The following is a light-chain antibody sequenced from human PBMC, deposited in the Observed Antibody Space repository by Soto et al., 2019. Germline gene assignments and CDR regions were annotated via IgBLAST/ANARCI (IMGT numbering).Light chain of an antibody. V-gene: IGKV1-5*01. CDR2: DAS. CDR3: QQYNSYSPLT. CDR1: HSISSW. J-gene: IGKJ4*01. Sequence: DIQMTQSPSTLSASVGDRVTITCRASHSISSWLAWYQQKPGKAPKLLIYDASRLDSGVPSRFSGSGSGTDFTLTINSLQPDDCATYYCQQYNSYSPLTFGGGTKVEIK.